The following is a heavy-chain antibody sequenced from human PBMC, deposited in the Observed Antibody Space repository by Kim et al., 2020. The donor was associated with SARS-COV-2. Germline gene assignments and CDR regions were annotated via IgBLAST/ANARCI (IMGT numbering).Heavy chain of an antibody. CDR2: ISAYNGNT. CDR3: AREGHDYGDEKIGGLWFDP. V-gene: IGHV1-18*04. Sequence: ASVKVSCKASGYTFTSYGISWVRQAPGQGLEWMGWISAYNGNTNYAQKLQGRVTMTTDTSTSTAYMELRSLRSDDTAVYYCAREGHDYGDEKIGGLWFDPWGRGTLVTVSS. CDR1: GYTFTSYG. J-gene: IGHJ5*02. D-gene: IGHD4-17*01.